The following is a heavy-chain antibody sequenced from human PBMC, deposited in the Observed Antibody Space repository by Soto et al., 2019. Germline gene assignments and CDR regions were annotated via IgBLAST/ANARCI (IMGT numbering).Heavy chain of an antibody. CDR1: GTSISNSRYY. CDR2: LYYSGSS. J-gene: IGHJ5*02. CDR3: ARGDYNLVTGFLSPADL. Sequence: QLQLQESGPGLMKPSETLSLTCTVSGTSISNSRYYWGWIRQPPGKGLEWIGYLYYSGSSYFNPSLKSRVTISVDTSKNQFSLKVRSVTAADTAVYYCARGDYNLVTGFLSPADLWGQGTLVTVSS. D-gene: IGHD3-9*01. V-gene: IGHV4-39*01.